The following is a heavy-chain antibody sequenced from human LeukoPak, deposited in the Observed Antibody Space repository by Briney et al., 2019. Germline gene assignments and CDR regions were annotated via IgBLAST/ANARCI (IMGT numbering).Heavy chain of an antibody. Sequence: PGGSLRLSCAASGFSFTTYWMSWVRQAPGKGLEWVANIKQDGTEKYYVDSVKGRFTISRDNAKNSLSLQMNSLRVEDTAVYYCARSPRGYFDYWGQGTLVTVSS. CDR3: ARSPRGYFDY. V-gene: IGHV3-7*01. CDR1: GFSFTTYW. CDR2: IKQDGTEK. D-gene: IGHD3-16*01. J-gene: IGHJ4*02.